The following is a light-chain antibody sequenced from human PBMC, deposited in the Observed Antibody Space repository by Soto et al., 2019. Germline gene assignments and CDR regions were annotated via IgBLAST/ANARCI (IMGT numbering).Light chain of an antibody. Sequence: EFVLTQSPATLSLSPGERATLSCRASQSVDNYLAWYQQRPGQAPRLLIYDAYNRATGIPARFSGSGSGTDFTLTISSLEPEDFAVYYCQQRRDWPSTFGQGTRLEIK. CDR3: QQRRDWPST. V-gene: IGKV3-11*01. J-gene: IGKJ5*01. CDR2: DAY. CDR1: QSVDNY.